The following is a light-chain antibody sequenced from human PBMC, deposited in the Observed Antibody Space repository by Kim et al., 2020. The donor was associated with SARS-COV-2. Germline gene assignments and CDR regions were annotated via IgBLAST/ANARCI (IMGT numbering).Light chain of an antibody. CDR1: SSNIGAGYD. Sequence: GTISGTGDSSNIGAGYDVHGYQQLPGTAPKLLIYGNSKRPSGVPDRFSGSKSGTSASLAITGLQAEDEADYYCQSYDSSLSGHVVFGGGTQLTVL. CDR3: QSYDSSLSGHVV. J-gene: IGLJ2*01. V-gene: IGLV1-40*01. CDR2: GNS.